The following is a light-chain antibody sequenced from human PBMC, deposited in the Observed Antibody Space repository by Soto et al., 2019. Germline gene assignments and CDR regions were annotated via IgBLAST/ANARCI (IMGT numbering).Light chain of an antibody. V-gene: IGKV1-5*03. CDR2: KAS. J-gene: IGKJ1*01. CDR1: QTISSW. Sequence: DIQMTQSPSTLSGSVGARVTITCRASQTISSWLAWYQQTPGKAPKLLIYKASTLKSGVPSRFSGSGSGTEFTLTISSLQPDDFATYYCQHYNSYSEAFGQGTKVDI. CDR3: QHYNSYSEA.